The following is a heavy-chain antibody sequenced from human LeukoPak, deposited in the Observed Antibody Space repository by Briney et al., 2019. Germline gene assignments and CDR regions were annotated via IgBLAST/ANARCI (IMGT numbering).Heavy chain of an antibody. CDR3: AGHHPRNTVDF. V-gene: IGHV4-59*08. CDR1: GGSIGSYY. D-gene: IGHD2-8*02. CDR2: ISDIGSI. J-gene: IGHJ4*02. Sequence: SETLSLTCTVSGGSIGSYYWSWIRQPPGKGLEWIAYISDIGSIDYNPSLKSRVTISLDTSKNQFSLKLSSVTAADTAVYYCAGHHPRNTVDFWGQGTLVTVSS.